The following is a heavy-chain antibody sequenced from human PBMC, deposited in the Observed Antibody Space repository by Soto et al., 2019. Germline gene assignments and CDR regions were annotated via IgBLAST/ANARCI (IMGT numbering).Heavy chain of an antibody. V-gene: IGHV3-33*01. CDR3: ARPSSRFLERYYFDY. D-gene: IGHD3-3*01. J-gene: IGHJ4*02. CDR1: GFTVSSYG. Sequence: GRSLRLSCAASGFTVSSYGMHCVRQARGKGLEWVAVIWYDGSNNYYADSVKGLFTISRDNAKNTLYLQMNSLRAEGTAVYYCARPSSRFLERYYFDYWGQGT. CDR2: IWYDGSNN.